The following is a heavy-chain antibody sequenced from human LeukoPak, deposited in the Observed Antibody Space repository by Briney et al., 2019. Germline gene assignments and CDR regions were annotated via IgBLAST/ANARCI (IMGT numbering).Heavy chain of an antibody. Sequence: PSETLSLTCTVSGGSISGYYWSWIRQPPGKGLEWFGYIYYSGSTNYNPSLKSRVTISVDTSKSQFSLKLSSVTAADTAVYYCARAHYSSSWYYFDYWGQGTLVTVSS. CDR1: GGSISGYY. J-gene: IGHJ4*02. D-gene: IGHD6-13*01. V-gene: IGHV4-59*01. CDR2: IYYSGST. CDR3: ARAHYSSSWYYFDY.